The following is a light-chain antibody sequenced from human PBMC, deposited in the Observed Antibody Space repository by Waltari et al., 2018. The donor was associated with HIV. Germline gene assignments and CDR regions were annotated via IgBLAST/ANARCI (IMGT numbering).Light chain of an antibody. V-gene: IGLV2-14*01. CDR2: EVV. J-gene: IGLJ2*01. Sequence: QSALTQPASVSGSPGQAITISCTGTDTDHYDLSRYQHRPGEAPKVIIVEVVHRPSGVSTRFAGSRSGNTSSLTISGLLAEDEADYFCTSYISSAIPVFGGGTKVTVL. CDR1: DTDHYD. CDR3: TSYISSAIPV.